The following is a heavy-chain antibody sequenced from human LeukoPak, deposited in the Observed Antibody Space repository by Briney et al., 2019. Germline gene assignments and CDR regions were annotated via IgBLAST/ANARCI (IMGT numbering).Heavy chain of an antibody. CDR3: ARVKPDDSSGYYRGAFDY. CDR1: GYTFTSYD. Sequence: GASMKVSCKASGYTFTSYDINWVRQATGQGLEWMGWMNPNSGNTGYAQKFQGRVTITRNTSISTAYMELSSLRSEDTAVYYCARVKPDDSSGYYRGAFDYWGQGTLVTVSS. CDR2: MNPNSGNT. J-gene: IGHJ4*02. V-gene: IGHV1-8*03. D-gene: IGHD3-22*01.